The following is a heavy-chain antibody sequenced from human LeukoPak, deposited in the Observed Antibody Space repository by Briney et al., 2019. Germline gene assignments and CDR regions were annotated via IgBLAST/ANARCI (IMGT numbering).Heavy chain of an antibody. J-gene: IGHJ4*02. D-gene: IGHD2-8*01. CDR1: GFSFRHYG. Sequence: GGSLRLSCAASGFSFRHYGMHWVRQAPGKGLEWVAFINYDGSNKYYADSVKGRFTISRDNSKNTLFLQMNSLRAEDTAVYYCAKDGTSGHIFDSWGQGTLVTVSS. CDR3: AKDGTSGHIFDS. V-gene: IGHV3-30*02. CDR2: INYDGSNK.